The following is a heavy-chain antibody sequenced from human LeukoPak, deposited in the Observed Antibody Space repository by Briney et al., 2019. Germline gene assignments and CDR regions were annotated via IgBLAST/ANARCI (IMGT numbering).Heavy chain of an antibody. D-gene: IGHD4-17*01. J-gene: IGHJ5*02. CDR1: GFTFSNYA. CDR2: ITGSGGST. CDR3: AKAIDYGHCPRYISWWFDP. Sequence: GGSLRLSCAASGFTFSNYAMSWVRQAPGKGLEWASGITGSGGSTYYADSVRGRFTISRDNSKNTLYLQMDSLRAEDTAVYVCAKAIDYGHCPRYISWWFDPWGQGTLVTVSS. V-gene: IGHV3-23*01.